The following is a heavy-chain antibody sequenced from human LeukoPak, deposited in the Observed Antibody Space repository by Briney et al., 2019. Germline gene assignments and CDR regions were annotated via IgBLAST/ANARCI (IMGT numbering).Heavy chain of an antibody. D-gene: IGHD3-10*01. CDR2: IIPIFGTA. CDR1: GGTFSSYA. J-gene: IGHJ4*02. CDR3: ALRYYYGSGSFDY. Sequence: GASVKVSCKASGGTFSSYAISWVRQAPGQGLEWMGRIIPIFGTANYAQKFQGRVTITTDESTSTAYMELSSLRSEDTAVYYCALRYYYGSGSFDYWGQGTLVTVSS. V-gene: IGHV1-69*05.